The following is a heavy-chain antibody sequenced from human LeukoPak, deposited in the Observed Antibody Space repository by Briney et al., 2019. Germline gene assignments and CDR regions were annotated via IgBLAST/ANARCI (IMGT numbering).Heavy chain of an antibody. CDR1: GGSISCYY. CDR2: IYYSVST. CDR3: ARRQYSSGGRWFDP. J-gene: IGHJ5*02. V-gene: IGHV4-59*08. Sequence: SDTLSLTCTVSGGSISCYYWSWIRRPPGKRLGWLGYIYYSVSTNYNPSLKSRVTISVDTSKNQFSLKLSSVTAADTAVYYCARRQYSSGGRWFDPWGQGTLVTVSS. D-gene: IGHD6-19*01.